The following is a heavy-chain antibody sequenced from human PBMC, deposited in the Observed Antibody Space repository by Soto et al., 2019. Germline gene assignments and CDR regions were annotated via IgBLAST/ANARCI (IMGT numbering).Heavy chain of an antibody. J-gene: IGHJ3*01. CDR1: GVSVTSDDFY. Sequence: QVQLQQSGPGLVKPSETLSLTCTVSGVSVTSDDFYWTWIRQPPGKGLEWIGHIFHSGSTSYSSSLEGRVTISIDPSRNHFSLFLTSAAAADTAVYYCARVTRIEAGGGDATTSAFDVWGQGTMVTVSS. CDR2: IFHSGST. V-gene: IGHV4-61*03. D-gene: IGHD2-21*02. CDR3: ARVTRIEAGGGDATTSAFDV.